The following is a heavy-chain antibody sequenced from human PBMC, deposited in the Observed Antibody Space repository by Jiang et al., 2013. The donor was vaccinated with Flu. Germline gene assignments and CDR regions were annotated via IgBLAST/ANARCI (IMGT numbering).Heavy chain of an antibody. CDR3: AIGVQFPYYLDY. V-gene: IGHV1-69*11. J-gene: IGHJ4*02. CDR1: GGTLNSYA. D-gene: IGHD5/OR15-5a*01. Sequence: SGAEVKKPGSSVKVSCKASGGTLNSYAVTWVRQAPGQGLEWMGRVVPVVGAVNYAQTFQGRVTLIADQSTTTAYMELSSLTSEDTAIYYCAIGVQFPYYLDYWGQGTQVTVSS. CDR2: VVPVVGAV.